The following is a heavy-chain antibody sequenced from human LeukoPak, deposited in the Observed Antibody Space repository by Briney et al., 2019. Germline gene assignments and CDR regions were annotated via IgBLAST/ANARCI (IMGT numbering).Heavy chain of an antibody. D-gene: IGHD3-22*01. CDR2: INHSGST. V-gene: IGHV4-34*01. CDR1: GGSFSGYY. CDR3: ARGTYYYDSSGQGYFDY. Sequence: PSETLSLTCAVYGGSFSGYYWSWIRQPPGKGLEWIGEINHSGSTNYDPSLKSRVTISVDTSKNQFSLKLSSVTAADTAVYYCARGTYYYDSSGQGYFDYWGQGTLVTVSS. J-gene: IGHJ4*02.